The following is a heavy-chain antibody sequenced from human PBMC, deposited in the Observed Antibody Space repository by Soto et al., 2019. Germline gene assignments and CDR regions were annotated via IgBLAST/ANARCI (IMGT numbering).Heavy chain of an antibody. V-gene: IGHV3-21*01. Sequence: EVQLVESGGGLVKPGGSLRLSCAASGFTFSSYSMNWVRQAPGKGLEWVSSISSSSRYIYYADSVKGRFTISRDNAKNSLYLQMNSLRAEDTAVYYCARDSYSGSYFGWGQDYFDYWGQGTLVTVSS. CDR3: ARDSYSGSYFGWGQDYFDY. J-gene: IGHJ4*02. D-gene: IGHD1-26*01. CDR1: GFTFSSYS. CDR2: ISSSSRYI.